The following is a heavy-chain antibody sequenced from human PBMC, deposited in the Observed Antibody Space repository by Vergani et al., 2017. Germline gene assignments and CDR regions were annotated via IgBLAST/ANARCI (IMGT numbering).Heavy chain of an antibody. D-gene: IGHD3-3*01. J-gene: IGHJ4*02. CDR2: INHSGST. Sequence: QVQLQQWGAGLLKPSETLSLTCAVYGGSFSGYYWSWIRQPPGKGLEWIGEINHSGSTNYNPSLKSRVTISVDTSKNQFSLKLSSVTAADTAVYYCARVDTIFGVATPSFFDYWGQGTLVTVSS. CDR3: ARVDTIFGVATPSFFDY. V-gene: IGHV4-34*01. CDR1: GGSFSGYY.